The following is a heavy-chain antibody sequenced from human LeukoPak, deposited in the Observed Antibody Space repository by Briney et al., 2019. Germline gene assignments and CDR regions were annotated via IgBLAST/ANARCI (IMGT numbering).Heavy chain of an antibody. Sequence: ASETLSLTCTVSGGSVNSGSYFWSWIRQPPGKGLEWIGYIQNSARTNYNPSLESRVTISVDSSKDQFSLRLSSVTAADTAVYYCATDYSNFYGMDVWGQGTTVTVSS. D-gene: IGHD4-11*01. V-gene: IGHV4-61*01. J-gene: IGHJ6*02. CDR3: ATDYSNFYGMDV. CDR2: IQNSART. CDR1: GGSVNSGSYF.